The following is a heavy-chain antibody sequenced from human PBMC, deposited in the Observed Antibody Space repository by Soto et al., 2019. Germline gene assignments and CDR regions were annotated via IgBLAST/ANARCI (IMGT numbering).Heavy chain of an antibody. CDR3: ARPSNISGTEFDY. J-gene: IGHJ4*02. Sequence: QVQVVQSGAEVKKPGSSVKVSCKASGGTFSSYAISWVRQAPGQGLEWMGRIIPIIGRANYAQEFQGRVTITADKSTSTAYMELSSLRSEDTAVYYCARPSNISGTEFDYWGQGTLVTVSS. CDR2: IIPIIGRA. D-gene: IGHD1-20*01. V-gene: IGHV1-69*02. CDR1: GGTFSSYA.